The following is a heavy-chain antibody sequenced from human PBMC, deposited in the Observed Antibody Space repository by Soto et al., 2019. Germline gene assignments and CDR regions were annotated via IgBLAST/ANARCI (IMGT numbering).Heavy chain of an antibody. Sequence: GGSLRLSCAASGFTFSSYAMSWVRQAPGKGLECVSSISGGGGSTYYADSVKGRFTISRHNSKNTLYLQMNSLRAEDTAVYYCARDSRSGYYRDYYYYYMDVWGKGTTVTVSS. CDR1: GFTFSSYA. V-gene: IGHV3-23*01. CDR3: ARDSRSGYYRDYYYYYMDV. J-gene: IGHJ6*03. CDR2: ISGGGGST. D-gene: IGHD3-3*01.